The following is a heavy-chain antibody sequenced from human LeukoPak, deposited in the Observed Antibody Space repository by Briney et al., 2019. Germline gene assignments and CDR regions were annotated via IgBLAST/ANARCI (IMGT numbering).Heavy chain of an antibody. D-gene: IGHD3-3*02. CDR1: GFTFTNDF. J-gene: IGHJ6*03. V-gene: IGHV3-7*01. CDR2: MKVDGSDI. Sequence: AGGSLRLSCAASGFTFTNDFMTWVRQAPGKGLEWVANMKVDGSDIHYVDSVKGRFTISRDNAKNSLYLQMNSLRAEDTAVYYCARIIRVNYMDVWGKGTTVTVSS. CDR3: ARIIRVNYMDV.